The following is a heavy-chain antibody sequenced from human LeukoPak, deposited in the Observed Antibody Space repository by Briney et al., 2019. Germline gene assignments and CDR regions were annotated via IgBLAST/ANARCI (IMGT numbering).Heavy chain of an antibody. CDR1: GFTFSSYG. D-gene: IGHD2-2*01. CDR3: VKDLYKGDSASWYFFHY. CDR2: VAYDGSNK. V-gene: IGHV3-30*18. J-gene: IGHJ4*02. Sequence: GGSLRLSCAASGFTFSSYGMHWVRQAPGKGLEWVAVVAYDGSNKYYADSVKGRFTISRDTSKNTLYLQMSSLRAEDTAMYHCVKDLYKGDSASWYFFHYWGQGTLVTVSS.